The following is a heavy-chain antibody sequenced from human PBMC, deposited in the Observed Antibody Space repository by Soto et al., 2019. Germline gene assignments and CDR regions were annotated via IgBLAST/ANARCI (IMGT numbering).Heavy chain of an antibody. V-gene: IGHV4-59*08. Sequence: QVQLQESGPGLVKPSETLSLTCTVSGGSISSYYWSWIRQPPGKGLEWIANMYYRGNTKSTNYNPSLKSRVTISVDTSKNQLSLKLNSMTAADTAIYYCARAVFRYSSSTTNYYYGLDVWGQGTTVTVSS. CDR2: MYYRGNTKST. D-gene: IGHD6-19*01. J-gene: IGHJ6*02. CDR3: ARAVFRYSSSTTNYYYGLDV. CDR1: GGSISSYY.